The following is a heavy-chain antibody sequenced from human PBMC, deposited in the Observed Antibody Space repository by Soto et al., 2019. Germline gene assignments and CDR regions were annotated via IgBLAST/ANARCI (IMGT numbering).Heavy chain of an antibody. Sequence: GGSLRLSCAASGFTFSNAWMRWVRQDPGKGLEWVGRIKSKTDGGTTDYAAPVKGRFTISRDDSKNTLYLQMNSLKTEDTGVYYCTTEVDYYDSSGYYRYYFDYWGQGTLVTVSS. CDR2: IKSKTDGGTT. D-gene: IGHD3-22*01. CDR1: GFTFSNAW. CDR3: TTEVDYYDSSGYYRYYFDY. V-gene: IGHV3-15*01. J-gene: IGHJ4*02.